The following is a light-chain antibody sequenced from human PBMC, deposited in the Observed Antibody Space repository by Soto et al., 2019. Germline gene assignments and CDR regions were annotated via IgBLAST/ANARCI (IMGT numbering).Light chain of an antibody. V-gene: IGKV1-5*03. J-gene: IGKJ1*01. Sequence: DIQMTQSPSTLSASIVYRVTITCRASQTVYTWLAWYQQKPGTAPKLLIYEASTLHSGVPSRFSGSGSGTEFTLTISSLQPDDFATYYCQQYSSYWTFGQGTKVDIK. CDR2: EAS. CDR3: QQYSSYWT. CDR1: QTVYTW.